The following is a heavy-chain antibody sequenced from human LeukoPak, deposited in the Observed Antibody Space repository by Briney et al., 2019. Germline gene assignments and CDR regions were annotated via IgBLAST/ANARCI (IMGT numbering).Heavy chain of an antibody. CDR3: ARAYSIAAVFDY. V-gene: IGHV4-59*02. CDR1: GASVSSSY. J-gene: IGHJ4*02. Sequence: SETLPLTCTVSGASVSSSYWSWIRQPPGKGLEWIGYIHYSGSTNYNPSLTSRVTMSVDTSKNQFSLNLNSVTAADTAMYYCARAYSIAAVFDYWGQGTLVTVSS. CDR2: IHYSGST. D-gene: IGHD6-13*01.